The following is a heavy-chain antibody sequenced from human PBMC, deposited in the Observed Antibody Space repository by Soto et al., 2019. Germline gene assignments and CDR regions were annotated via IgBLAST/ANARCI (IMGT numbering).Heavy chain of an antibody. CDR1: GGSISSYY. J-gene: IGHJ6*02. V-gene: IGHV4-59*01. D-gene: IGHD4-17*01. Sequence: SETLSLTCTVSGGSISSYYWSWIRQPPGKGLEWIGYIYYSGSTNYNPFLKSRVTISVDTSKNQFSLKLTSVTAADTAVYYCARASMTTIAMDVWGQGTTVTVSS. CDR2: IYYSGST. CDR3: ARASMTTIAMDV.